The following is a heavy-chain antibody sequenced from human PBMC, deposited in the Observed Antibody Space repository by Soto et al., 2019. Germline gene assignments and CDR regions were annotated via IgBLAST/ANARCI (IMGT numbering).Heavy chain of an antibody. CDR2: IYYSGST. J-gene: IGHJ1*01. D-gene: IGHD3-22*01. Sequence: QVQLQESGPGLVKPSDTLSLTCAVSGYSISSSNWWGWIRQPPGKGLEWIGYIYYSGSTYYSPSLKGRVTRAGDTSKNLFSLKLSSVTYVDTAVYYCARAPQISGYYPDYCQHWGQGTLVTVSS. CDR1: GYSISSSNW. CDR3: ARAPQISGYYPDYCQH. V-gene: IGHV4-28*03.